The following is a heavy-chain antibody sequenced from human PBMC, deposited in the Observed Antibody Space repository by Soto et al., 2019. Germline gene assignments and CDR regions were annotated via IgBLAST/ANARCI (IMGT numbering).Heavy chain of an antibody. Sequence: GASVKVSCKASGGTFSSYAISWVRQAPGQGLEWMGGIIPIFGTTNYAQKFQGRVTITADKSTSTAYMEQRSLRFEDTAVYYCASGSMTTVTQKTYHYGLDVWGQGTTVTVSS. D-gene: IGHD4-17*01. CDR2: IIPIFGTT. CDR3: ASGSMTTVTQKTYHYGLDV. J-gene: IGHJ6*02. V-gene: IGHV1-69*06. CDR1: GGTFSSYA.